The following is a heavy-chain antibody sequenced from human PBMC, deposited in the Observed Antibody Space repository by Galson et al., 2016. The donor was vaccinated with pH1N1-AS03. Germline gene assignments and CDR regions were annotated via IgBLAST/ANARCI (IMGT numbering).Heavy chain of an antibody. CDR3: ARAGPSGYADFDY. CDR2: IYYTGNT. V-gene: IGHV4-59*01. J-gene: IGHJ4*02. Sequence: LSLTCTISGDSFSNYYWSWIRETPGRGLEWIGYIYYTGNTKNNPSLESRVIISLDTSMNQFSLTLKSVTAADTAVYYCARAGPSGYADFDYWSQGILVTVSS. D-gene: IGHD3-22*01. CDR1: GDSFSNYY.